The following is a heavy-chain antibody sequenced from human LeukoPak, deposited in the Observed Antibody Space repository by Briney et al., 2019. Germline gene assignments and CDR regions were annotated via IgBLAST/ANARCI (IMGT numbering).Heavy chain of an antibody. CDR2: IYYSGST. CDR1: GGSISSYY. CDR3: ARAYYDSSGYLPLFDY. D-gene: IGHD3-22*01. V-gene: IGHV4-59*01. Sequence: SETLSLTCTVSGGSISSYYWSWIRQPPGKGLEWIGYIYYSGSTNYNPSLKSRVTISVDTSKNQFSLKLSSVTAADTAVYYCARAYYDSSGYLPLFDYWGQGTLVTVSS. J-gene: IGHJ4*02.